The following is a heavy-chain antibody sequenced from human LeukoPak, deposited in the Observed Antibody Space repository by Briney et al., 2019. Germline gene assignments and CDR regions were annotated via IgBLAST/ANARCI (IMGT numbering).Heavy chain of an antibody. J-gene: IGHJ4*02. V-gene: IGHV4-34*01. CDR3: ARGHYDFWSGYYSDY. D-gene: IGHD3-3*01. CDR2: INHSGST. CDR1: GGSFSGYY. Sequence: SETLSLTCAVYGGSFSGYYWSWIRQPPGKGLEWIGEINHSGSTNYNPSLKSRVTISVDTSKNQFSLKLSSVTAADTAVYYCARGHYDFWSGYYSDYWGQGTLVTASS.